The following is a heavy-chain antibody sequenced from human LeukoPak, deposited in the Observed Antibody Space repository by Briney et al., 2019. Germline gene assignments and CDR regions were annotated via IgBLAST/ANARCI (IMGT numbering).Heavy chain of an antibody. J-gene: IGHJ4*02. CDR2: INPSGGST. D-gene: IGHD4-23*01. V-gene: IGHV1-46*01. Sequence: VSVKVSCKASGYTFTSYYMHWVRQAPGQGLEWMGIINPSGGSTSYAQKFQGRVTMTRDTSTSTVYMELSSLRSEDTAVYYCARDAVDRLYDYWGQGTLVTVSS. CDR1: GYTFTSYY. CDR3: ARDAVDRLYDY.